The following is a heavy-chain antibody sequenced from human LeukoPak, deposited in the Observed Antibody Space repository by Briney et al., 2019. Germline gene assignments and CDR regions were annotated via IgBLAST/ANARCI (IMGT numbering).Heavy chain of an antibody. CDR2: INAGNGNT. CDR3: ARLIAVAGMTPHDY. D-gene: IGHD6-19*01. CDR1: GYTFTTYA. J-gene: IGHJ4*02. V-gene: IGHV1-3*03. Sequence: ASVKVSCKASGYTFTTYAIHWVRQAPGQRLGWMGWINAGNGNTKYSQEFQGRVTITRDTSASTVYMELSSLRSEDMAVYCCARLIAVAGMTPHDYWGQGTLVTVSS.